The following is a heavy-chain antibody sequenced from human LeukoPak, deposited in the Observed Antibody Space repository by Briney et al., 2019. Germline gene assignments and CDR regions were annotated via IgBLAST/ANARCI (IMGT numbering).Heavy chain of an antibody. J-gene: IGHJ4*02. D-gene: IGHD3-10*01. CDR3: ARGNYYGQDY. Sequence: GGSLRLSCGASGFTFSSYWMHWVRQAPGKGLVWISRINSDGSTTSYADSVKGRFTISRDNAKNTLYLQMNSLRAEDTAMYYCARGNYYGQDYWGQGTLVTVSS. CDR1: GFTFSSYW. CDR2: INSDGSTT. V-gene: IGHV3-74*01.